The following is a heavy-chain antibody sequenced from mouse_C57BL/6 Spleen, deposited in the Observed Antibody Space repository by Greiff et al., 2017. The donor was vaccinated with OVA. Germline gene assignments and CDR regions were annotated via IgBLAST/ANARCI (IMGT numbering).Heavy chain of an antibody. CDR3: ASPDSLAY. CDR1: GYTFTSYW. J-gene: IGHJ3*01. V-gene: IGHV1-53*01. Sequence: KPEKQMVNPVWTVKLSCKASGYTFTSYWMHWVKQRPGQGLEWIGNINPSNGGTNYNEKFKSKATLTVDKSSSTAYMQLSSLTSEDSAVYYCASPDSLAYWGQGTLVTVSA. D-gene: IGHD2-13*01. CDR2: INPSNGGT.